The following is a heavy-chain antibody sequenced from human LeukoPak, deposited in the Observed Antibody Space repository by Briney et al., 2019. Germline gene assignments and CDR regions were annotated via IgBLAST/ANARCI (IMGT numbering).Heavy chain of an antibody. CDR2: INPNSGGT. Sequence: ASVKVSCKASGYTFTGYYMHWVRQAPGQGLEWMGWINPNSGGTNYAQKFQGRVTMTRDTSISTAYMELSSVTAADTAVYYCAREDHYYGSGTDYWGQGTLVTVSS. CDR1: GYTFTGYY. V-gene: IGHV1-2*02. CDR3: AREDHYYGSGTDY. D-gene: IGHD3-10*01. J-gene: IGHJ4*02.